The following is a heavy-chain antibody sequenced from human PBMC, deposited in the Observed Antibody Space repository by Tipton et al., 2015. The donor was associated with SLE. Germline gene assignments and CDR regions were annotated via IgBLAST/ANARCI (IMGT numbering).Heavy chain of an antibody. Sequence: SLRLSCAASGFTFLNHAMTWVRQAPGKGLEWVANIKQDGSEKDYVDSVKGRFTISRDNAKNSLYLQMNSLRVEDTAVYYCASSFYCGGDCYPYYFDYWGQGTLVTVSS. CDR1: GFTFLNHA. CDR2: IKQDGSEK. D-gene: IGHD2-21*01. CDR3: ASSFYCGGDCYPYYFDY. V-gene: IGHV3-7*01. J-gene: IGHJ4*02.